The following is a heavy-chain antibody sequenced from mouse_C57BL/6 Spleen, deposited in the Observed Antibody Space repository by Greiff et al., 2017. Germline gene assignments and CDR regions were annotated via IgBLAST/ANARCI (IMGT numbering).Heavy chain of an antibody. CDR1: GFTFSSYA. CDR2: ISSGGDYI. CDR3: TREGTTVGAKSFDV. J-gene: IGHJ1*03. Sequence: EVKVVESGAGLVKPGGSLKLSCAASGFTFSSYAMSWVRQTPEKRLEWVAYISSGGDYIYYADTVKGRFTISRDNAWNTLYLQMSSLKSEDTAIYYCTREGTTVGAKSFDVWGTGTTVTVSS. D-gene: IGHD1-1*01. V-gene: IGHV5-9-1*02.